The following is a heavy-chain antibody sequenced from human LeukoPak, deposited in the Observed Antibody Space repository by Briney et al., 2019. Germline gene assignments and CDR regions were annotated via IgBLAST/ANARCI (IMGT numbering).Heavy chain of an antibody. CDR2: ISGSGGST. J-gene: IGHJ5*02. Sequence: GGSLRLSCAASGFTFSSYGMSWVRQAPGKGLEWVSAISGSGGSTYYADSVKGRFTISRDNSKNTLYLQINSLRAEVTAVYSCAKGRRLGELAKSHFDPWGQGTLVTVSS. CDR3: AKGRRLGELAKSHFDP. CDR1: GFTFSSYG. D-gene: IGHD3-10*01. V-gene: IGHV3-23*01.